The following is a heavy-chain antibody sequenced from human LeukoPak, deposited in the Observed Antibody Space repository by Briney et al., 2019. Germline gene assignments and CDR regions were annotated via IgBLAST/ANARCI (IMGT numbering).Heavy chain of an antibody. J-gene: IGHJ4*02. CDR3: VRDHTRLGYSSIWHYFDS. D-gene: IGHD6-13*01. V-gene: IGHV3-11*01. CDR2: ISSSSSII. CDR1: GFTFSDYY. Sequence: GGFLRLSCAASGFTFSDYYMSWLRQAPGKGLEWISYISSSSSIIYYADSVKGRFTISRDNDKSSLYLQMNSLTAEDTAVYYCVRDHTRLGYSSIWHYFDSWGQGTLVIVSS.